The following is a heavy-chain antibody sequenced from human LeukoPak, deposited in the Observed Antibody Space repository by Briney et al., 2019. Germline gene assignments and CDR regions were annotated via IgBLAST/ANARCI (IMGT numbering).Heavy chain of an antibody. D-gene: IGHD6-13*01. Sequence: SETLSLTCTVSGGSISSSSYYWGWIRQPPGKGLEWIGSIYYSGSTYYNPSLKSRVTISVDTSKNQFSLKLSSVTAADTAVCYCARRAPIAAAGSLYYWGQGTLVTVSS. V-gene: IGHV4-39*01. CDR2: IYYSGST. CDR1: GGSISSSSYY. J-gene: IGHJ4*02. CDR3: ARRAPIAAAGSLYY.